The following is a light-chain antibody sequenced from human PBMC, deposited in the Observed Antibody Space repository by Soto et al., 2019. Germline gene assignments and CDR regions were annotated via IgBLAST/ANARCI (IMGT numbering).Light chain of an antibody. V-gene: IGKV1-5*03. CDR2: KAF. J-gene: IGKJ1*01. CDR3: QQYTSYPA. Sequence: DIPMTQSPSTMSASVGDRVSITCRASQSISSWLASYQQKPGKAHKLLIYKAFSLENGVLSRFSSCVSGTEFTLTISSLQPDDFATHFCQQYTSYPAFGEGTKVEIK. CDR1: QSISSW.